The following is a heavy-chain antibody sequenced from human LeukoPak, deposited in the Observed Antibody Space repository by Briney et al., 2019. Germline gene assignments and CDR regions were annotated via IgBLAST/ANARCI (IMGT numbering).Heavy chain of an antibody. CDR1: GYTFTSYY. D-gene: IGHD1-26*01. CDR2: INPSGGST. CDR3: ARDSEHDYFDY. J-gene: IGHJ4*02. Sequence: ASVKVSCKASGYTFTSYYMHWVRQAPGQGLEWMGIINPSGGSTSYAQKFQGRVTMTRDTSTSTVYMELSSLRSEDTAVYHCARDSEHDYFDYWGQGTLVTVSS. V-gene: IGHV1-46*01.